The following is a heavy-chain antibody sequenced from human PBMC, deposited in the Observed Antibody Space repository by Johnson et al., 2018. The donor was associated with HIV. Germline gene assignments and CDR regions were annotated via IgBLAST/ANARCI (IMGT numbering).Heavy chain of an antibody. D-gene: IGHD1-26*01. V-gene: IGHV3-9*01. CDR3: AKPPVGGSYLDAFDI. J-gene: IGHJ3*02. CDR2: ISWDGGSR. CDR1: GFTFGDYA. Sequence: EVQLVESGGGLVQPGRSLRLSCAASGFTFGDYAMHWVRQAPGKGLEWVSGISWDGGSRVFADSVEGRFTISRDNAQNSLYLQMNSLRAEDTAVYYCAKPPVGGSYLDAFDIWGQGTMVTVSS.